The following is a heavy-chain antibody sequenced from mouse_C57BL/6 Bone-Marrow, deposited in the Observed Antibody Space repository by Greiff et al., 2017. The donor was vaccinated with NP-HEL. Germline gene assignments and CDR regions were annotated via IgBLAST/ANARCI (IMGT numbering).Heavy chain of an antibody. Sequence: QVHVKQPGAELVKPGASVKLSCKASGYTFTSYWMHWVKQRPGQGLEWIGMIHPNSGSTNYNEKFKSKATLTVDKSSSKAYMQLSSLTSEDSAVYYCAPDESLDYWGQGTTLTVSS. V-gene: IGHV1-64*01. J-gene: IGHJ2*01. CDR1: GYTFTSYW. CDR2: IHPNSGST. CDR3: APDESLDY.